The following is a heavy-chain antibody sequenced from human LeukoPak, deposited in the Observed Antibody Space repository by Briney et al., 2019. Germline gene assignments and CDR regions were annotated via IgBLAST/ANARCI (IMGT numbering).Heavy chain of an antibody. CDR2: INHSGST. J-gene: IGHJ4*02. Sequence: SQTLSLTCAVYGGSFSGYYWSWIRQPPGKGLEWIGEINHSGSTNCNPSLKSRVTISVDTSKNQFSLKLSSVTAADTAVYYCARGGLRYFELDYWGQGTLVTVSS. CDR3: ARGGLRYFELDY. V-gene: IGHV4-34*01. CDR1: GGSFSGYY. D-gene: IGHD3-9*01.